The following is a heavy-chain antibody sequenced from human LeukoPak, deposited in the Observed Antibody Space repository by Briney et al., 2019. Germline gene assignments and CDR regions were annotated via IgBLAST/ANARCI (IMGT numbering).Heavy chain of an antibody. CDR2: ISYDGSNK. CDR1: GFTFSSYA. V-gene: IGHV3-30*04. D-gene: IGHD6-19*01. CDR3: ARDKSERRAVAGWPNWFDP. Sequence: GGSLRLSCAASGFTFSSYAMHWVRQAPGKGLEWVAVISYDGSNKYYADSVKGRFTISRDNSKNTLYLRMNSLRAEDTAVYYCARDKSERRAVAGWPNWFDPWGQGTLVTVSS. J-gene: IGHJ5*02.